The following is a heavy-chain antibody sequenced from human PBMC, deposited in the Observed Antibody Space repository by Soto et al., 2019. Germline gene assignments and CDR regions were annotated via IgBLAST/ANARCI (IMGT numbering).Heavy chain of an antibody. Sequence: ASETLSLTCAVYGGAFRGYYWSWIRQPPGKGLEWLGEISDSGSTNYNPSLKSRITISLDTSKKEISLRLSSVTAADTAVYYCARERGRYCSGESCYPFGPWGQGALVTVSS. V-gene: IGHV4-34*01. D-gene: IGHD2-15*01. J-gene: IGHJ5*02. CDR3: ARERGRYCSGESCYPFGP. CDR1: GGAFRGYY. CDR2: ISDSGST.